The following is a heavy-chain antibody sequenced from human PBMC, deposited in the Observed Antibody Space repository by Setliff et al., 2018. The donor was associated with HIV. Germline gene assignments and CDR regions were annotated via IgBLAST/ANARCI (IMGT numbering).Heavy chain of an antibody. V-gene: IGHV4-39*01. CDR1: GGSISSGGYS. D-gene: IGHD3-22*01. CDR3: ARHSGLGGYYSPFDY. J-gene: IGHJ4*02. CDR2: IYYSGST. Sequence: PSETLSLTCSVSGGSISSGGYSWGWIRQPPGKGLEWIGTIYYSGSTYYNPSLKSRVTISVDTSKNQFSLKLSSVTAADTTVYYSARHSGLGGYYSPFDYWGPGTLVTVSS.